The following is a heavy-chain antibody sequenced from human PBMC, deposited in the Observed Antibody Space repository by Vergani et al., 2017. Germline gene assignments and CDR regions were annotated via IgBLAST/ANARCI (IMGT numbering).Heavy chain of an antibody. CDR3: ARGCAYGGNSEDVDAFDI. CDR1: GGSFSGYY. J-gene: IGHJ3*02. CDR2: INHSGST. D-gene: IGHD4-23*01. V-gene: IGHV4-34*01. Sequence: QVQLQQWGAGLLKPSETLSLTCAVYGGSFSGYYWSWIRQPPGKGLEWIGEINHSGSTNYNPSLKSRVTISVDTSKNQFSLKLSSVTAEDTAVYYCARGCAYGGNSEDVDAFDIWGQGTMVTVSS.